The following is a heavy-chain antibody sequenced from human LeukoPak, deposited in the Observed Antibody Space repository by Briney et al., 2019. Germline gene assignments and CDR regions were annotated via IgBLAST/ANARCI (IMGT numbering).Heavy chain of an antibody. CDR1: GGSISSYY. CDR3: ARLFDYGGNEGSYFDY. CDR2: IYYSGST. J-gene: IGHJ4*02. D-gene: IGHD4-23*01. V-gene: IGHV4-59*08. Sequence: PSETLSLTCTVSGGSISSYYWSWIRQPPGKGLEWIGYIYYSGSTNYNPSLKSRVTISVDTSKNQFSLKLSSVTAADTAVYYCARLFDYGGNEGSYFDYWGQGTLVTVSS.